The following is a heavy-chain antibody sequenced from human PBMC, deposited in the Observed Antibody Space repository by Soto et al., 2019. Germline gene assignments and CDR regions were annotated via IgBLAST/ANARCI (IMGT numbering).Heavy chain of an antibody. CDR1: GYTFTIYG. V-gene: IGHV1-18*01. CDR2: ISAYNGNT. Sequence: ASVKVSCKASGYTFTIYGIIWVRQAPGQGLEWMGWISAYNGNTNYAQKLQGRVTMTTDTSTSTAYMELRSLRSDDTAVYYCARGRYYYDSSGYEDAFDIWGQGTMVTVSS. D-gene: IGHD3-22*01. CDR3: ARGRYYYDSSGYEDAFDI. J-gene: IGHJ3*02.